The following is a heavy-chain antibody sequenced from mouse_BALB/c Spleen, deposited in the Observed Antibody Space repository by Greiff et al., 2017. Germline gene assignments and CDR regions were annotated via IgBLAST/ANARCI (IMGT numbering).Heavy chain of an antibody. J-gene: IGHJ3*01. CDR2: INPSNGGT. D-gene: IGHD1-1*01. V-gene: IGHV1S81*02. CDR3: TSYYYGSSAY. Sequence: VQLQQSGAELVKPGASVKLSCTASGYTFTSYYMYWVKQRPGQGLEWIGEINPSNGGTNFNEKFKSKATLTVDKSSSTAYMQLSSLASEDSAVYYCTSYYYGSSAYWGQGTLVTVSA. CDR1: GYTFTSYY.